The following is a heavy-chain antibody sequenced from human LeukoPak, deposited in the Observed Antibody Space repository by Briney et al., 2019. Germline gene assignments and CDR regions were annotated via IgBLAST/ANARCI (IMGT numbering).Heavy chain of an antibody. Sequence: GGSLRLSCAASGFTFSSYGMHWVRQAPGKGLEWVAVISYDGSNKYYADSVKGRFTISRDNSKNTLYLQMNSLRAEDTAVYYCASDSVVVAATLDYWGQGTLVTVSS. J-gene: IGHJ4*02. CDR3: ASDSVVVAATLDY. CDR2: ISYDGSNK. D-gene: IGHD2-15*01. V-gene: IGHV3-30*03. CDR1: GFTFSSYG.